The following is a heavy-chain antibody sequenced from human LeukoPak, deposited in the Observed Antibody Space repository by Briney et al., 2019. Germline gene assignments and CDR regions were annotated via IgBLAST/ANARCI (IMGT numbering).Heavy chain of an antibody. J-gene: IGHJ6*03. CDR2: ISWNSGSI. CDR3: AREGTGFYMDV. V-gene: IGHV3-9*01. Sequence: GGSLRLSCAASGFTFDDYAMHWVRQAPGKGLEWVSGISWNSGSIGYADSVKGRFSISRDNAKNTLYLQVNSLRVEDTAVYYCAREGTGFYMDVWGKGTTVTVSS. D-gene: IGHD1/OR15-1a*01. CDR1: GFTFDDYA.